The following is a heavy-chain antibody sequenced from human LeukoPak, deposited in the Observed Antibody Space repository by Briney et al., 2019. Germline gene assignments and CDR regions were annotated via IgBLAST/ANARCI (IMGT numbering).Heavy chain of an antibody. V-gene: IGHV3-7*01. CDR2: IKQDGSER. D-gene: IGHD3-10*01. CDR1: GFTFRGFS. CDR3: ARAGSHWHYVY. Sequence: GGSLRLSCAASGFTFRGFSMSWVRQSPTKGLEWVANIKQDGSERYYVDSMKGRFTISRDNAKNSLSLQMNNLRVEDTAVYYCARAGSHWHYVYWGQGTVVTVSS. J-gene: IGHJ4*02.